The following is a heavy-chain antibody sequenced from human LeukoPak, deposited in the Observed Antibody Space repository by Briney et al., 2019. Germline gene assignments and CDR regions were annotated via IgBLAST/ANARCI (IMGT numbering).Heavy chain of an antibody. CDR2: INHSGST. V-gene: IGHV4-34*08. CDR3: ATRRGGYNYVWFDP. Sequence: GSLRLSCAASGFTFSSYWMSWIRQPPGKGLEWIGEINHSGSTNYNPSLKSRVTISVDTSKNQFSLKLSSVTAADTAVYYCATRRGGYNYVWFDPWGQGTLVTVSS. J-gene: IGHJ5*02. D-gene: IGHD5-24*01. CDR1: GFTFSSYW.